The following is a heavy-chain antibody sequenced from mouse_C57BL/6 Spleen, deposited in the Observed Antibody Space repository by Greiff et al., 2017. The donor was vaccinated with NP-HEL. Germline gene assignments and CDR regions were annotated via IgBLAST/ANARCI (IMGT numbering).Heavy chain of an antibody. CDR1: GYAFSSSW. J-gene: IGHJ3*01. D-gene: IGHD3-2*02. Sequence: QVQLKESGPELVKPGASVKISCKASGYAFSSSWMNWVKQRPGKGLEWIGRIYPGDGDTNYNGKFKGKATLTADKSSSTAYMQLSSLTSEDSAVYFCARADSSGPWFAYWGQGTLVTVSA. V-gene: IGHV1-82*01. CDR2: IYPGDGDT. CDR3: ARADSSGPWFAY.